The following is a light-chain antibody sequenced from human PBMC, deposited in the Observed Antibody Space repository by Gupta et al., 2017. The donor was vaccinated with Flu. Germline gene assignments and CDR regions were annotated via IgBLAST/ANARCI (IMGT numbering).Light chain of an antibody. CDR3: CSYGINDV. V-gene: IGLV2-8*01. CDR1: SRDIGGNNY. Sequence: QSPLTQPPPSSGSPCQSVAISCTGTSRDIGGNNYVSWYQQHPGKAPKLMIYEVNKRPSGVPDRFSGSKYGNTASLTVSGLQAEDEADYYCCSYGINDVFGSGTKVTVL. J-gene: IGLJ1*01. CDR2: EVN.